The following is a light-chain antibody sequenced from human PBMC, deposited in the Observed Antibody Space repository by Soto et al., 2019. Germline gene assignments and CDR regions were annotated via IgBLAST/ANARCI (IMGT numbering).Light chain of an antibody. CDR2: EGS. J-gene: IGLJ3*02. Sequence: QSVLTQPASVSGSPGQSITISCTGTSSDVGSYNLVSWYQQHPGKAPKLMIYEGSKWPSGVSNRFSGSKSGNTASLTISGLQAEDEADYHCCSYAGGSTYWLFGGGTKLTVL. V-gene: IGLV2-23*01. CDR3: CSYAGGSTYWL. CDR1: SSDVGSYNL.